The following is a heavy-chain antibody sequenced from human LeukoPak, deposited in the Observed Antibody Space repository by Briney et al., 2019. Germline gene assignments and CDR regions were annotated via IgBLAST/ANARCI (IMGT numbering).Heavy chain of an antibody. CDR1: GFTFSSYW. V-gene: IGHV3-23*01. CDR3: AKDGRTMVRGVTDYYMDV. CDR2: ISGSGGST. J-gene: IGHJ6*03. Sequence: SGGSLRLSCAASGFTFSSYWMSWVRQAPGKGLEWVSAISGSGGSTYYADSVKGRFTISRDNSKNTLYLQMNSLRAEDTAVYYCAKDGRTMVRGVTDYYMDVWGKGTTVTISS. D-gene: IGHD3-10*01.